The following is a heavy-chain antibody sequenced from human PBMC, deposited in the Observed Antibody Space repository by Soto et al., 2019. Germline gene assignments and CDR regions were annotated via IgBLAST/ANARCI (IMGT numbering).Heavy chain of an antibody. J-gene: IGHJ4*02. D-gene: IGHD4-4*01. CDR3: ARGAVTTGGADY. CDR1: GFTFSSYS. V-gene: IGHV3-21*01. Sequence: GGSLRLSCAASGFTFSSYSMNWVRQAPGKGLEWVSSISSSSSYIYYADSVKGRFTISRDNAKNSRYLQMNSLRAEDTAGYYCARGAVTTGGADYWGQGTLVTVSS. CDR2: ISSSSSYI.